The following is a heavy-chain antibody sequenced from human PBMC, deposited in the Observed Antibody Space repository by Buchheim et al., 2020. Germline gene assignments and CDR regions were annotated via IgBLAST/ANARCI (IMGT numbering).Heavy chain of an antibody. J-gene: IGHJ6*03. CDR3: ARDLRFLEWLSFDYYMDV. V-gene: IGHV4-34*01. D-gene: IGHD3-3*01. CDR1: GGSFSGYY. CDR2: INHSGST. Sequence: QVQLQQWGAGLLKPSETLSLTCAVYGGSFSGYYWSWIRQPPGKGLEWIGEINHSGSTNYNPSLKSRVTISVDTSKNQFSLTLSSVTAADTAVYYCARDLRFLEWLSFDYYMDVWGKGTT.